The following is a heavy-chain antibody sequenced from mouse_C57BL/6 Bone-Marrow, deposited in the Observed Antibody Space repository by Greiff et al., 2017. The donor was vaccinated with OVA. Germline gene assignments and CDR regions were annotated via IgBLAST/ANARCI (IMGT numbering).Heavy chain of an antibody. D-gene: IGHD1-1*01. CDR3: ARGGGYYGSSYVNFDY. CDR2: INPNNGGT. Sequence: VQLKESGPELVKPGASVKIPCKASGYTFTDYNMDWVKQSHGKSLEWIGDINPNNGGTIYNQKFKGKATLTVDKSSSTAYMELRSLTSEDTAVYYCARGGGYYGSSYVNFDYWGQGTTLTVSS. V-gene: IGHV1-18*01. CDR1: GYTFTDYN. J-gene: IGHJ2*01.